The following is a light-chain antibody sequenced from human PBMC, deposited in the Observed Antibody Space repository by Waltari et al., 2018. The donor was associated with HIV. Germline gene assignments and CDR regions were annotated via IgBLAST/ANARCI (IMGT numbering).Light chain of an antibody. Sequence: SYVVSQPPSVSVAPGQTARMTCEGNNVGSKGVHWYQKKPDQAPILVIYYDRDRPSGIPERFSGSNLGNTATLTITGVEAGDEADYYCQVWDSSSDHRGVFGGGTKLTVL. CDR3: QVWDSSSDHRGV. CDR2: YDR. V-gene: IGLV3-21*04. CDR1: NVGSKG. J-gene: IGLJ3*02.